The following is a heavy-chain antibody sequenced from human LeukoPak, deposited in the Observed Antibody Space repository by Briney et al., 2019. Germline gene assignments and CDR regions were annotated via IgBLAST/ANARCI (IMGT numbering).Heavy chain of an antibody. CDR1: GFTVSSNY. CDR2: IYAGGSI. Sequence: GGSLRLSCAASGFTVSSNYISWVRQAPGQGLEWVSVIYAGGSIYYADSVKGRFTISRDNAKNSLYLQMNSLRAEDTAVYYCAKETYYDNSAMPGDYWGQGTLVTVPS. D-gene: IGHD3-22*01. J-gene: IGHJ4*02. V-gene: IGHV3-53*05. CDR3: AKETYYDNSAMPGDY.